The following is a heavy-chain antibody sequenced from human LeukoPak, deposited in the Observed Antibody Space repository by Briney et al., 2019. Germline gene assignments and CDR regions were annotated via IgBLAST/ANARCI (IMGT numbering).Heavy chain of an antibody. CDR2: INPNSGGT. V-gene: IGHV1-2*02. D-gene: IGHD1-26*01. Sequence: ASVKVSCKASGYTFTNYDINWVRQAPGQGLEWMGWINPNSGGTNYAQKFQGRVTMTRDTSISTAYMELSRLRSDDTAVYYCARAARGSYWMLYWGQGTLVTVSS. J-gene: IGHJ4*02. CDR3: ARAARGSYWMLY. CDR1: GYTFTNYD.